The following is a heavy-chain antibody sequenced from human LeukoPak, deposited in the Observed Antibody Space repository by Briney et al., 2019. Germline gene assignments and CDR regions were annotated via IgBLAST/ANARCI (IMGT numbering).Heavy chain of an antibody. CDR1: GYTFTSYD. V-gene: IGHV1-8*01. J-gene: IGHJ4*02. CDR3: ARKGASDY. CDR2: MNPKSGNT. Sequence: WASVKVSCKAFGYTFTSYDFNWVRQATGQGLEWMGWMNPKSGNTGYAQKFQGRVTMTRDTSISTAYLELSSLTSDDTAVYDCARKGASDYWGQGTLVTVSS.